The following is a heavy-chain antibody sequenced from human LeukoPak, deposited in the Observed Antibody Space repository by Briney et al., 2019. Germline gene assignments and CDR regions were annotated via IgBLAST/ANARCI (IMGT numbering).Heavy chain of an antibody. Sequence: GSLRLSCAASGFTVSSNYMSWVRQAPGKGLEWVSVIYSGGSTYYADSVKGRFTISRDNSKNTLYLQMNSLRAEDTAVYYCARDGMVVPPYGMDVWGQGTTVTVSS. J-gene: IGHJ6*02. D-gene: IGHD3-10*01. CDR3: ARDGMVVPPYGMDV. CDR1: GFTVSSNY. V-gene: IGHV3-66*01. CDR2: IYSGGST.